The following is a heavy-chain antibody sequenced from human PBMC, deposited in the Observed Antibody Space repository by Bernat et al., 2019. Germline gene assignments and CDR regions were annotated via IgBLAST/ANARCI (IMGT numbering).Heavy chain of an antibody. Sequence: EVQLVESGGGLVQPGGSLRLSGAASGFTLSSFWMTWVRQAPGRGLEWVANIKQDGSERNYVDSVKGRFTISRDNAENSLYLQMNNLRAEDTAVYYCATQPAATSTDVWGRGTTVTVYS. CDR2: IKQDGSER. D-gene: IGHD2-2*01. CDR1: GFTLSSFW. V-gene: IGHV3-7*03. CDR3: ATQPAATSTDV. J-gene: IGHJ6*02.